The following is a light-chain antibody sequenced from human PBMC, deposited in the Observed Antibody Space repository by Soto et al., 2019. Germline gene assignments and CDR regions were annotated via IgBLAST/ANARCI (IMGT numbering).Light chain of an antibody. Sequence: HLTQSPSFLSASVGDRVTITCRASEGSSNFLAWYQQKPGKAPELLIYTAFTLRSGVPSRFSGSGSGTEFTLTIISLQPEDFATIYCQQLHTDPYTFGQGNRL. J-gene: IGKJ2*01. CDR3: QQLHTDPYT. V-gene: IGKV1-9*01. CDR2: TAF. CDR1: EGSSNF.